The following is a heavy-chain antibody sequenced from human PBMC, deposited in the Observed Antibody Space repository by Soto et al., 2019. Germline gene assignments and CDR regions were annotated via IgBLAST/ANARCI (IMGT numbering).Heavy chain of an antibody. V-gene: IGHV4-59*01. Sequence: KSSETRSLTCTVSGGSISSYYWSWIRQPPGKGLEWIGYIYYSGRTNYNPSLKSRVTISVDTSKKQFSLKLSSVTAADTAVYYCASADRSEIYYYGTDVWGQGTTVTVSS. CDR1: GGSISSYY. J-gene: IGHJ6*02. CDR3: ASADRSEIYYYGTDV. CDR2: IYYSGRT.